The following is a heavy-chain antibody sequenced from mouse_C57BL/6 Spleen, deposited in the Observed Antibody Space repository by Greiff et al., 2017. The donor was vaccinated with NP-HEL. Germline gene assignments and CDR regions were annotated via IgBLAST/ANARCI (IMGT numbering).Heavy chain of an antibody. CDR2: IDPSDSET. J-gene: IGHJ1*03. CDR1: GYTFTSYW. CDR3: ARGGYYGSSWYFEV. D-gene: IGHD1-1*01. V-gene: IGHV1-52*01. Sequence: VQLQQSGAELVRPGSSVKLSCKASGYTFTSYWMHWVKQRPIQGLEWIGNIDPSDSETHYNQKFTDKATLTVDKSSSPAYMQLSSLTSEDSAVYYYARGGYYGSSWYFEVWGTGTTVTVSS.